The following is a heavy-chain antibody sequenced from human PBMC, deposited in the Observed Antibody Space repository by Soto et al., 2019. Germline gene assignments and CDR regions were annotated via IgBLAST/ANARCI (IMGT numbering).Heavy chain of an antibody. CDR3: ARGGRSSWRGPNWFDP. D-gene: IGHD6-13*01. J-gene: IGHJ5*02. CDR2: IIPIPGIA. V-gene: IGHV1-69*02. Sequence: QVQLVQSGAEVKKPGSSVKVSCKASGGTFSSYTISWVRQAPEHGLEWMGRIIPIPGIANYAQKVQGRVTITPDKTTDPAVMDLGRLRSEDTAVDYCARGGRSSWRGPNWFDPWGQGTLVTVSS. CDR1: GGTFSSYT.